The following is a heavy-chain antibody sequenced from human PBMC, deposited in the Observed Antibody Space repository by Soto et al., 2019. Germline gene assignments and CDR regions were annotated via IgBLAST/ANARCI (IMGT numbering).Heavy chain of an antibody. CDR3: ARGPREYYFDY. D-gene: IGHD3-10*01. CDR1: GFTFSSYG. J-gene: IGHJ4*02. Sequence: QVQLVESGGGVVQPGRSLRLSCAASGFTFSSYGMHWVRQAPGKGLEWVAVIWDDGSNKYYADSVKGRFTISRDNSKNTLDLQMNSLRAEDTAVYYCARGPREYYFDYWGQGTLVTVSS. CDR2: IWDDGSNK. V-gene: IGHV3-33*01.